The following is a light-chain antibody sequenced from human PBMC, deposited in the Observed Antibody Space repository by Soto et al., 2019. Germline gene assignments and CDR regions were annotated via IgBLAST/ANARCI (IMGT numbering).Light chain of an antibody. CDR2: AAS. CDR1: QSISSY. CDR3: HQYSSLPYT. Sequence: VIWMTKSPSLLSASTGDRVTISCRMSQSISSYLACYQQKPGKAPELLIYAASTLQSGVPSRFSGSGSGTDFTLTISCLQSDDVATYYCHQYSSLPYTFGQGTKLEIK. J-gene: IGKJ2*01. V-gene: IGKV1D-8*01.